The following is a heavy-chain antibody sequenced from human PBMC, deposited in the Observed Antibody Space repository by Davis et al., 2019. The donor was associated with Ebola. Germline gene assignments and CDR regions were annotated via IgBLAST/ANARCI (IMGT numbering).Heavy chain of an antibody. Sequence: HSQTLSLTCAISGDSVSGSSGAWNWIRQSPSRGLEWLGRTYYNSKWYNDYAASVKSRITVNPDTSKNQFFLQLNSVTPEDTAVYYCAKGWLRSGIRYWGQGTLVTVSS. CDR3: AKGWLRSGIRY. CDR2: TYYNSKWYN. D-gene: IGHD5-12*01. CDR1: GDSVSGSSGA. V-gene: IGHV6-1*01. J-gene: IGHJ4*02.